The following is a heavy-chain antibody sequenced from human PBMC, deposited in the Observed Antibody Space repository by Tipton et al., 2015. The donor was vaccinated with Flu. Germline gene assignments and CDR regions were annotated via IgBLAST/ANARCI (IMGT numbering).Heavy chain of an antibody. V-gene: IGHV3-30*03. Sequence: SLRLSCAASGFTFRNFALHWVRQAPGKGLEWVAILSFDGSEKYYADSVKGRFTISRDDSKNTLYLQMNSLRAEDTAVYYCARAYSGYDGALGYWGQGTLVTVSS. CDR2: LSFDGSEK. J-gene: IGHJ4*02. CDR3: ARAYSGYDGALGY. CDR1: GFTFRNFA. D-gene: IGHD5-12*01.